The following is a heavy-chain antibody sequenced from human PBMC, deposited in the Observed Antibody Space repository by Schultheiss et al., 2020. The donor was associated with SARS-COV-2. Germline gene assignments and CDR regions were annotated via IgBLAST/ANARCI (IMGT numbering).Heavy chain of an antibody. V-gene: IGHV3-7*01. CDR1: GFTFSSNW. CDR3: ARGGYSSSWSGSGYYYYGMDV. Sequence: GGSLRLSCAASGFTFSSNWMSWVRQAPGKGLEWVANIRQDGGEKYYVDSVKGRFTISRDNAKNSLFLQMNSLRAEDTAVYYCARGGYSSSWSGSGYYYYGMDVWGQGTTVTVSS. CDR2: IRQDGGEK. J-gene: IGHJ6*02. D-gene: IGHD6-13*01.